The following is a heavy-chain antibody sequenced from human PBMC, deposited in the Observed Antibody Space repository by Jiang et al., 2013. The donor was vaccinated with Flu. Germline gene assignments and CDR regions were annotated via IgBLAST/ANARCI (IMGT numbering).Heavy chain of an antibody. CDR1: GSDF. CDR3: ARGVDPYWIDP. D-gene: IGHD5-12*01. Sequence: GSDFWTWIRQPPGRDWNGLGISIPLGAPTYNPSLQSRVTISLDTSNNNFSLRLGSVTTADTAVYYCARGVDPYWIDPWGRGSLVTVSS. V-gene: IGHV4-61*03. J-gene: IGHJ5*02. CDR2: SIPLGAP.